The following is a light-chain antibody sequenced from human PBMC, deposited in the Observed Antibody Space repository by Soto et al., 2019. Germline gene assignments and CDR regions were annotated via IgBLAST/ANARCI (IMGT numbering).Light chain of an antibody. Sequence: QSVLTQPPSASGTPGQRVTISCSGSSSNIESNFVYWYLQFPGTAPRLLIYRNNQRPSGVPDRFSGSKSGTSASLAISALRSEDEADYYCTVWDDSLRGRLFGGGTKVTVL. V-gene: IGLV1-47*01. CDR3: TVWDDSLRGRL. CDR2: RNN. CDR1: SSNIESNF. J-gene: IGLJ2*01.